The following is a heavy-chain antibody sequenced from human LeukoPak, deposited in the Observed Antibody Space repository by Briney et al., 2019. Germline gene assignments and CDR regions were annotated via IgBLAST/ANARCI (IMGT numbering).Heavy chain of an antibody. CDR1: GFTFSSYW. CDR2: IDRDGSRI. D-gene: IGHD4-23*01. Sequence: GGSLRLSCAVSGFTFSSYWMHWVRQAPGEGLVWVSRIDRDGSRINYADSVKGRFTISRDNGKNTLFLQMNSLRAEDAAVYYCVRGNDYGGPHYWGQGALVTVSS. J-gene: IGHJ4*02. CDR3: VRGNDYGGPHY. V-gene: IGHV3-74*01.